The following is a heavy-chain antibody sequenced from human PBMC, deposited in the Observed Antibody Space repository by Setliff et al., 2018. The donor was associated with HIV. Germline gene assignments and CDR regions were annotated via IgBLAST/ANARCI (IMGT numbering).Heavy chain of an antibody. CDR1: GGSFSGNY. J-gene: IGHJ4*02. CDR2: ISTSGST. Sequence: NPSETLSLTCAVYGGSFSGNYWNWIRQPPGKGLEWIGCISTSGSTNYNPSLKSRVTLSIDMSKNQFSLKMSSVTAADTAVYYCTGLAGGYADYWGQGTLVTVSS. V-gene: IGHV4-4*09. D-gene: IGHD5-12*01. CDR3: TGLAGGYADY.